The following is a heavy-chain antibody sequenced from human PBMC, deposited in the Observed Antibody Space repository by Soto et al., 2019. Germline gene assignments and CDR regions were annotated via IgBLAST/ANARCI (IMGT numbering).Heavy chain of an antibody. V-gene: IGHV6-1*01. CDR1: GDSVSSNRGA. J-gene: IGHJ6*02. CDR2: TYYRSKWYN. D-gene: IGHD4-17*01. CDR3: ARWDHDYGYLDV. Sequence: QVQLQQSGPGLVKPSQTLSLTCDISGDSVSSNRGAWTWIRQSPSRGLEWLGRTYYRSKWYNEYGLSVKSRITINADTCKNQFSLQLNSVPPEDAAVYYCARWDHDYGYLDVWGLGTTVTVSS.